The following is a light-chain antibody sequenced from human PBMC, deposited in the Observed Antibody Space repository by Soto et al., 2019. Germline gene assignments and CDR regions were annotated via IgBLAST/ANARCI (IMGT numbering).Light chain of an antibody. Sequence: DIQMTQSPSSLSASVGDRVTITCRASQSISSYLNWYQQKPGKAPKLLIYAASSLQSGVPSRFSGSGSGTDFTLTIRSLQPEDFATYYCQLRYSTPASTFGQGTRLEI. CDR3: QLRYSTPAST. CDR1: QSISSY. CDR2: AAS. V-gene: IGKV1-39*01. J-gene: IGKJ5*01.